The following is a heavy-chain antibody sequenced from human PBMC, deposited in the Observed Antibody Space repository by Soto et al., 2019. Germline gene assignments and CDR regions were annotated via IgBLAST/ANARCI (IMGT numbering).Heavy chain of an antibody. CDR3: ARGLPSYCSSTSCYDYLY. CDR1: GYTFTSDY. V-gene: IGHV1-46*03. CDR2: INPSGGSA. D-gene: IGHD2-2*01. Sequence: APVKVSCKASGYTFTSDYMHWVRQAPGQGLEWMGIINPSGGSASYAQKFQGRVTMTRDTSTSTVYMELSSLRSEDTAVYYCARGLPSYCSSTSCYDYLYWGQRTLVTVSP. J-gene: IGHJ4*02.